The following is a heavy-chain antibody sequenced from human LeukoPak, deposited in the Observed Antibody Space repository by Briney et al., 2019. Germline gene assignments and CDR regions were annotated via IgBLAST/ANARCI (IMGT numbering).Heavy chain of an antibody. D-gene: IGHD1-26*01. J-gene: IGHJ4*02. CDR2: INPSGGST. CDR1: GYTFTSYY. V-gene: IGHV1-46*01. CDR3: ARVSVGATMLAYFDY. Sequence: ASVEVSCKASGYTFTSYYMHWVRQAPGQGLEWMGIINPSGGSTSYAQKFQGRVTMTRDMSTSTVYMELSSLRSEDTAVYYCARVSVGATMLAYFDYWGQGTLVTVSS.